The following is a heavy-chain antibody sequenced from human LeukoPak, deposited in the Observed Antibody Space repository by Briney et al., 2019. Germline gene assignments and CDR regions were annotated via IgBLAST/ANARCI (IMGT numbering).Heavy chain of an antibody. CDR2: ISNDGYSQ. CDR1: GFTFSSYG. V-gene: IGHV3-30*18. J-gene: IGHJ4*02. D-gene: IGHD2-8*02. Sequence: PGRSLRLSCAASGFTFSSYGMHWVRQAPGKGLEWVAVISNDGYSQYYAHSVKGRFTVSRDNSKNTLYLQMDNLKTDDTAVYYCAKPCQGGGVCFLILERGQGTLLTVSS. CDR3: AKPCQGGGVCFLILE.